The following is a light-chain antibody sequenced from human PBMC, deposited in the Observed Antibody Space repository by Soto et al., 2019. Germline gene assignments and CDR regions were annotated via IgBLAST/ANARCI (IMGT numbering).Light chain of an antibody. CDR2: KAS. CDR1: QTISSW. V-gene: IGKV1-5*03. J-gene: IGKJ5*01. Sequence: DIQITQSPSTLSGSVGDRVTITCRASQTISSWLAWYQQKPGKAPKLLIYKASTLKSGVPSRFSGSGSGTEFTLTISSLQPDDFATYYCQQSYSHIITFGQGTRLEIK. CDR3: QQSYSHIIT.